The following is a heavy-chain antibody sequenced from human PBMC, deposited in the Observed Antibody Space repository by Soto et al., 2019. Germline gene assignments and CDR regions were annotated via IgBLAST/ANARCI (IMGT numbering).Heavy chain of an antibody. V-gene: IGHV4-31*03. J-gene: IGHJ6*02. CDR2: IYYSGST. CDR1: GGSISSGGYY. CDR3: ARAFGFLEWLSPGYYYGMDV. D-gene: IGHD3-3*01. Sequence: SETLSLTCTVSGGSISSGGYYWSWIRQHPGKGLEWIGYIYYSGSTYYDPSLKSRVTISVDTSKNQFSLKLSSVTAADTAVYYCARAFGFLEWLSPGYYYGMDVWGQGTTVTVSS.